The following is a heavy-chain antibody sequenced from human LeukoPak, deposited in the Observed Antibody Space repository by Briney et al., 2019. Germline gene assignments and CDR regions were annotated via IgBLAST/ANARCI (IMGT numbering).Heavy chain of an antibody. J-gene: IGHJ4*02. CDR2: INHSGST. CDR3: ARGGLTPLRQRKGFDY. CDR1: GGSFSGYY. D-gene: IGHD2-15*01. Sequence: SETLSLACAVYGGSFSGYYWSWIRQPPGKGLEWIGEINHSGSTNYNPSLKSRVTISVDTSKNQFSLKLSSVTAADTAVYYRARGGLTPLRQRKGFDYWGQGTLVTVSS. V-gene: IGHV4-34*01.